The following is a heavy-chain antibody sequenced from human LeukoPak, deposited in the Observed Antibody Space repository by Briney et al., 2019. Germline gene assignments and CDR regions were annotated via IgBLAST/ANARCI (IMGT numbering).Heavy chain of an antibody. D-gene: IGHD5-12*01. CDR1: GFTFSSYG. V-gene: IGHV3-30*02. CDR2: IRYDGSNK. Sequence: PGGSLRLSCAASGFTFSSYGMHWVRQAPGKGLEWVAFIRYDGSNKYYADSVKGRFTISRDNSKNTLYLQMNSLRAEDTAVYYCAKDEYRYSGYEGAFDIWGQGTMVTVSS. CDR3: AKDEYRYSGYEGAFDI. J-gene: IGHJ3*02.